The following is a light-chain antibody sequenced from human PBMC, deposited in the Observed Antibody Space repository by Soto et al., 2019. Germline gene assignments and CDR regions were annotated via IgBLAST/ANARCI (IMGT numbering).Light chain of an antibody. Sequence: DIHITHTKSSLSSSLGYRVTITCRASQSISSYLNWYQQKPGKAPKLLIYAASSLQSGVPSRFSGSGSGTDFTLTISSLQPEDFATYYCQQSYSTPITSGQGTRLE. V-gene: IGKV1-39*01. J-gene: IGKJ5*01. CDR2: AAS. CDR1: QSISSY. CDR3: QQSYSTPIT.